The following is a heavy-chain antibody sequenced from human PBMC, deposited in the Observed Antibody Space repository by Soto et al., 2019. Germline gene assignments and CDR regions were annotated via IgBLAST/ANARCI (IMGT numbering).Heavy chain of an antibody. J-gene: IGHJ6*02. Sequence: RGESLKISCKGSGYSFTSYWIGWVRQMPGKGLEWMGIIYPGDSDTRYSPSFQGQVTISADKSISTAYLQWSSLKASDTDMYYCARQEAVAGPYYYYYGMDVWGQGTTVTVSS. CDR1: GYSFTSYW. CDR2: IYPGDSDT. D-gene: IGHD6-19*01. V-gene: IGHV5-51*01. CDR3: ARQEAVAGPYYYYYGMDV.